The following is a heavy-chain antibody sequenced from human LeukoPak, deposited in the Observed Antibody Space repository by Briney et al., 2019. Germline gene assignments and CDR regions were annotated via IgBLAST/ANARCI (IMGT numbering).Heavy chain of an antibody. D-gene: IGHD3-10*01. V-gene: IGHV4-61*02. CDR2: IYTSGST. CDR3: ARERTETYYYGSGSYSHFDY. CDR1: GGSISSGSYY. J-gene: IGHJ4*02. Sequence: SETLSLTCTVSGGSISSGSYYWSWIRQPAGKGLEWIGRIYTSGSTNYNPSLKSRVTISVDTSKNQFSLKLSSVTAADTAVYYCARERTETYYYGSGSYSHFDYWGQGTLVTVSS.